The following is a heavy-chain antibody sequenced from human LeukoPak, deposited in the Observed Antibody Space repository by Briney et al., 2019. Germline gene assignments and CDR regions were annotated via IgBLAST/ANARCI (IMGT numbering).Heavy chain of an antibody. V-gene: IGHV1-8*01. D-gene: IGHD1-26*01. Sequence: ASVKVSCKASGYTFISYEINWVRQATGQGLAWMGWMNPNSGNTGYAQKFQGRVTMTRNTSISTAYMELSSLRSEDTAVYYCARAQSGSGPYYFDYWGQGTLVTVSS. J-gene: IGHJ4*02. CDR2: MNPNSGNT. CDR1: GYTFISYE. CDR3: ARAQSGSGPYYFDY.